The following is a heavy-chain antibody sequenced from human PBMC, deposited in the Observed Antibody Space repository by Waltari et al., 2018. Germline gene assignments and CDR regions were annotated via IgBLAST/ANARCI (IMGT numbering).Heavy chain of an antibody. D-gene: IGHD2-15*01. J-gene: IGHJ5*02. Sequence: QVQLVQSGAEVKKPGSSVKVSCKASGGTFSSYAISWVRPAPGQGLEWMGGIIPIFGTANYAQKFQGRVTITADESTSTAYMELSSLRSEDTAVYYCAREEGLYCSGGSCYSGQTLLDPWGQGTLVTVSS. CDR1: GGTFSSYA. V-gene: IGHV1-69*01. CDR3: AREEGLYCSGGSCYSGQTLLDP. CDR2: IIPIFGTA.